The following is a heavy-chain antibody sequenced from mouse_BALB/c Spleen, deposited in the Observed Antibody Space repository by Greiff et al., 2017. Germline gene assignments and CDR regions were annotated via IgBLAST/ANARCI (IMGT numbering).Heavy chain of an antibody. CDR3: ARDGGYRYDGGYYAMDY. J-gene: IGHJ4*01. CDR2: IWGDGST. D-gene: IGHD2-14*01. Sequence: VKLVESGPGLVAPSQSLSITCTVSGFSLTGYGVNWVRQPPGKGLEWLGMIWGDGSTDYNSALKSRLSISKDNSKSQVFLKMNSLQTDDTARYYCARDGGYRYDGGYYAMDYWGQGTSVTVSS. CDR1: GFSLTGYG. V-gene: IGHV2-6-7*01.